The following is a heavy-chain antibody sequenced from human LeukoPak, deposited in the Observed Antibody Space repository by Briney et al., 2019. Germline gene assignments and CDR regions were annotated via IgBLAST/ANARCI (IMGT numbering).Heavy chain of an antibody. CDR2: ISGSADVT. CDR1: AFTFSSYA. Sequence: GGSLRLSCAVSAFTFSSYAVSWVRQAPGKGLEWVSVISGSADVTYYADSVKGRFTISRDNSQNTVYLQMNSLRAEDTAVYYCAKMLGSGTYNNLFDYWGQGTLVTVSS. J-gene: IGHJ4*02. V-gene: IGHV3-23*01. D-gene: IGHD3-10*01. CDR3: AKMLGSGTYNNLFDY.